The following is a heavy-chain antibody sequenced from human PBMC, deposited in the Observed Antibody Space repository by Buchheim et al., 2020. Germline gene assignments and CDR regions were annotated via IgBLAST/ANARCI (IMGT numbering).Heavy chain of an antibody. CDR2: INEDGSHT. Sequence: EVQVVESGGGLVQPGGSLRLSCAASGFTFGRYWMHWVRQAPGGALVWVSRINEDGSHTTYTDSVKGRFTISRGNAKNTLYLQMNSLTAEDTAVYYCSKDMSGAEDSWGQGTL. CDR3: SKDMSGAEDS. CDR1: GFTFGRYW. J-gene: IGHJ4*02. V-gene: IGHV3-74*03. D-gene: IGHD2-15*01.